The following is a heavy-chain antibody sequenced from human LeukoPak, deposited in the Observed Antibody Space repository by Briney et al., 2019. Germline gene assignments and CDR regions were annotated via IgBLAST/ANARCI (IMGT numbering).Heavy chain of an antibody. Sequence: SETLSLTCTVSGGSISSSSYYWGWIRQPPGKGLEWIGSIYYSGTTYYKPSLKSRITISVDTSKNKFSLKLWSLTAADTAVYYCATDTIMGFIWGPGTMVTVSS. CDR3: ATDTIMGFI. CDR1: GGSISSSSYY. D-gene: IGHD3-16*01. V-gene: IGHV4-39*01. CDR2: IYYSGTT. J-gene: IGHJ3*02.